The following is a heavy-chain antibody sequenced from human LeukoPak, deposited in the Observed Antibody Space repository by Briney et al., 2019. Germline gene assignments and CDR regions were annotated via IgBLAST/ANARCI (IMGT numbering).Heavy chain of an antibody. V-gene: IGHV4-38-2*02. Sequence: SETLSLMCSVSGYVIRSCYFWAWIRQPPGRGQEWIASIYHNGSAFYNPSLKSRASISVDTSSNQFSLTLTSVSVADTAVYHCARLSSWFVAFWGQGSLVTVSS. CDR1: GYVIRSCYF. D-gene: IGHD6-13*01. CDR3: ARLSSWFVAF. J-gene: IGHJ1*01. CDR2: IYHNGSA.